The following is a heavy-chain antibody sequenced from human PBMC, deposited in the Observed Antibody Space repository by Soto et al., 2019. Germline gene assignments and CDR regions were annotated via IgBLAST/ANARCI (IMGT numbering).Heavy chain of an antibody. CDR1: GFTFSSHS. Sequence: PGGSLRLSCVASGFTFSSHSMNWVRQAPGKGLEWVSYISGGSKSIYYAASVKGRFTISRDNAKNSLYLEMNSLRDEDTAVYYCARTVGYDYVWGSYRYPALDYWGQGTLVTVSS. CDR3: ARTVGYDYVWGSYRYPALDY. D-gene: IGHD3-16*02. J-gene: IGHJ4*02. CDR2: ISGGSKSI. V-gene: IGHV3-48*02.